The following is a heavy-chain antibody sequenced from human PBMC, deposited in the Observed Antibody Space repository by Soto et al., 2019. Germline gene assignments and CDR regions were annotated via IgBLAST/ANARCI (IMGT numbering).Heavy chain of an antibody. D-gene: IGHD4-17*01. CDR1: RFTFSNYA. CDR2: IRGSGGTT. V-gene: IGHV3-23*01. J-gene: IGHJ3*02. CDR3: ARDPNGDYIGAFDI. Sequence: GGSLRLSCATSRFTFSNYAMTWVRQPPGKGLQWVSSIRGSGGTTYYADSVKGRLTMSRDNPKNTLYLQMNSLRDEDTAVYFCARDPNGDYIGAFDIWGQGIMVTDSS.